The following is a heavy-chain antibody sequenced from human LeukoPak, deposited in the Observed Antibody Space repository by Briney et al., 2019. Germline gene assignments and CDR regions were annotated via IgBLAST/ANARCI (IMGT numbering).Heavy chain of an antibody. CDR3: ARLPDGAFDI. CDR2: ISYDGSNK. V-gene: IGHV3-30-3*01. Sequence: PGGSLRLSCVASEFTFSKYWMSWVRQAPGKGLEWVAVISYDGSNKYYADSVKGRFTISRDNSKNTLYLQMNSLRAEDTAVYYCARLPDGAFDIWGQGTMVTVSS. CDR1: EFTFSKYW. J-gene: IGHJ3*02.